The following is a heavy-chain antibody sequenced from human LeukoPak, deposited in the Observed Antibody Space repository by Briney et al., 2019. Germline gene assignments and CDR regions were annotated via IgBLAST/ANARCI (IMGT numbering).Heavy chain of an antibody. CDR2: IYYSGST. J-gene: IGHJ4*02. D-gene: IGHD3-9*01. Sequence: PSETLSLTCTVSGGSISSYYLSWIRQPPGKGLEWIGYIYYSGSTNYNPSLKSRVTISVDTSKNQFSLKLSSVTAADTAVYYCAREFQYYDILTGYRYYFHYWGQGTLVTVSS. CDR1: GGSISSYY. V-gene: IGHV4-59*01. CDR3: AREFQYYDILTGYRYYFHY.